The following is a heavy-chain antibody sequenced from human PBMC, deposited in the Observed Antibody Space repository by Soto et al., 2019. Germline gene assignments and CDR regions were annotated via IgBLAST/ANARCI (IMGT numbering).Heavy chain of an antibody. CDR2: IYYSGST. CDR1: GGSISSGGYY. J-gene: IGHJ3*02. Sequence: SETLSLTCTVSGGSISSGGYYWSWIRQHPGKGLEWIGYIYYSGSTYYNPSLKSRVTISVDTSKNQFSLKLSSVTAADTAVYYCARYCSGGSCYVQNAFDIWGQGTMVTVSS. D-gene: IGHD2-15*01. CDR3: ARYCSGGSCYVQNAFDI. V-gene: IGHV4-31*03.